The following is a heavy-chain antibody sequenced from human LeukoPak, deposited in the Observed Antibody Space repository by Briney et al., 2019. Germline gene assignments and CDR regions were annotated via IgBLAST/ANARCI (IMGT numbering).Heavy chain of an antibody. V-gene: IGHV3-23*01. CDR1: GFTFSDYA. CDR3: AKDRSIGTYYTFDH. CDR2: ISGSGLMT. D-gene: IGHD1-26*01. J-gene: IGHJ4*02. Sequence: GGSLRLTCAASGFTFSDYAMTWVRQAPGKGLEWVATISGSGLMTYYADSVKGRFTVSGDNSKNTLYLQMSSLTAADTAVYYCAKDRSIGTYYTFDHWGQGTLVTVSS.